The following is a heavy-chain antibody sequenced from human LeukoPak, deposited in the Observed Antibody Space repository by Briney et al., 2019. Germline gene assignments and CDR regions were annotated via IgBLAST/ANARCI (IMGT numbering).Heavy chain of an antibody. CDR2: ISGSGGST. CDR3: AKSMVRGVMGYYYGMDV. J-gene: IGHJ6*02. V-gene: IGHV3-23*01. CDR1: GFTFSSYA. Sequence: GGSLRLSCAASGFTFSSYAMSWVRQAPGKGLEWVSAISGSGGSTYYADSVKGRFTISRGNSKNTLYLQMNSLRAEDTAVYYRAKSMVRGVMGYYYGMDVWGQGTTVTVSS. D-gene: IGHD3-10*01.